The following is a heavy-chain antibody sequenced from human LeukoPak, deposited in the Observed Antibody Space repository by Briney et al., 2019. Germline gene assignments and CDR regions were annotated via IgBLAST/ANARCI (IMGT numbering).Heavy chain of an antibody. V-gene: IGHV3-11*04. CDR3: ARTPGPGVGYCSGGSCYDY. Sequence: GRSLRLSCAASGFTFSDYYMSWIRQAPGKGLEWVSYISSSGSTIYYADSVKGRFTISRDNAKNSLYLQMNSLRAEDTAVYYCARTPGPGVGYCSGGSCYDYWGQGTLVTVSS. D-gene: IGHD2-15*01. CDR2: ISSSGSTI. CDR1: GFTFSDYY. J-gene: IGHJ4*02.